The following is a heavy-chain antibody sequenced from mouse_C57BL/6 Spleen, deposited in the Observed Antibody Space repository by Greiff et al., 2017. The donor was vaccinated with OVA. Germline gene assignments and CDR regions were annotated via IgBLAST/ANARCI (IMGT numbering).Heavy chain of an antibody. Sequence: DVKLQESGPELVKPGASVKIPCKASGYTFTDYNMDWVKQSHGKSLEWIGDINPNNGGTIYNQKFKGKATLTVDKSSSTAYMELRSLTSEDTAVYYCARVGDWAFAYWGQGTLVTVSA. CDR3: ARVGDWAFAY. CDR1: GYTFTDYN. CDR2: INPNNGGT. D-gene: IGHD4-1*01. J-gene: IGHJ3*01. V-gene: IGHV1-18*01.